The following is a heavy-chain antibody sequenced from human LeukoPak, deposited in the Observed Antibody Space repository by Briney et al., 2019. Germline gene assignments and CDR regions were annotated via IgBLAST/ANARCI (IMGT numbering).Heavy chain of an antibody. D-gene: IGHD6-19*01. CDR3: ARAAAGRPYYYYGMDV. V-gene: IGHV1-46*01. J-gene: IGHJ6*02. Sequence: GSSVTVSCKASGYTFTSYYMHWVRQAPGQGLEWMGIINHSDGSTSYAQKFQGRVTMTRDTSTSTVYMELSSLRCEDTGVYYCARAAAGRPYYYYGMDVCGHGTTVTVSS. CDR2: INHSDGST. CDR1: GYTFTSYY.